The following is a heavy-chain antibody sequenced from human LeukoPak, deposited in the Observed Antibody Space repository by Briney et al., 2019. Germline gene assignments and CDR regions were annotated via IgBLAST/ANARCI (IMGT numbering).Heavy chain of an antibody. J-gene: IGHJ4*02. CDR2: INPNSGGT. Sequence: ASVKVSCKASGYTFTGHYMHWVRQARGQGLEWMGRINPNSGGTNYAQKFQGRVTMTRDTSISTAYMELSRLRSDDTAVYYCARGDYSSGTYYFDYWGQGALVTVSS. CDR3: ARGDYSSGTYYFDY. CDR1: GYTFTGHY. V-gene: IGHV1-2*06. D-gene: IGHD4-11*01.